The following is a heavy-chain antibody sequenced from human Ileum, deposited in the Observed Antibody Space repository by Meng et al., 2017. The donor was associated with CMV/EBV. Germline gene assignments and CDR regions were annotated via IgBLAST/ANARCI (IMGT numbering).Heavy chain of an antibody. CDR1: GYDLTTYW. Sequence: GESLKISCKASGYDLTTYWIGWVRQMPGKGLEWMGMIYPYDSDAVYSPSFQGQATISVDKPTNTAYLQLRSLKASDTAVYYCARHGGGYCRSTSCYLFEPWGQGTLVTVSS. D-gene: IGHD2-2*01. CDR3: ARHGGGYCRSTSCYLFEP. V-gene: IGHV5-51*01. J-gene: IGHJ5*02. CDR2: IYPYDSDA.